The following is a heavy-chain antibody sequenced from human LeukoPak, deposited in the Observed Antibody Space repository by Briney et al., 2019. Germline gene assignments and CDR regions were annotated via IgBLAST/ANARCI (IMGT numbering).Heavy chain of an antibody. Sequence: GGSLRLSCAASGFIFSNFAMHWVRQAPGKGLEWVAFISYDGSHTYYADSMKGRFTISRDNSRNVLYLQMTSLRGDDSAVYYCAREEQELVRDYYYYMDVWGKGTTVTVSS. CDR2: ISYDGSHT. D-gene: IGHD6-13*01. V-gene: IGHV3-30*01. CDR1: GFIFSNFA. J-gene: IGHJ6*03. CDR3: AREEQELVRDYYYYMDV.